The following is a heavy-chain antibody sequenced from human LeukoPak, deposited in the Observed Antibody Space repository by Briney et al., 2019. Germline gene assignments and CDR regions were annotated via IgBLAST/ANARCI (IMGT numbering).Heavy chain of an antibody. CDR1: GYTFSGYY. J-gene: IGHJ4*02. D-gene: IGHD4-17*01. V-gene: IGHV1-2*06. CDR3: ASGTYGDYPFDF. CDR2: INTNSGDT. Sequence: GASVKVSCKASGYTFSGYYLHWVRQAPGQGLEWMGRINTNSGDTNYAQKFQGRVTMTTDTSVYMELSGLRSDDTAVYYCASGTYGDYPFDFWGQGVLVTVSS.